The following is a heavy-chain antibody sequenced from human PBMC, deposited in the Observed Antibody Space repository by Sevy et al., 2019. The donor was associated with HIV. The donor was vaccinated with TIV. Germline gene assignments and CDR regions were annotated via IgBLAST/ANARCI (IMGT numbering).Heavy chain of an antibody. CDR2: IKQDGSEK. CDR1: GFTFSSYW. CDR3: ARARSDFWSGYYWGGGAYYFDY. J-gene: IGHJ4*02. V-gene: IGHV3-7*01. D-gene: IGHD3-3*01. Sequence: GGSLRLSCAASGFTFSSYWMSWVRQAPGKGLEWVANIKQDGSEKYYVDSVKGRFTISRDNAKNSLYLQMNSLRAEDRAVYYCARARSDFWSGYYWGGGAYYFDYWGQGTLVTVSS.